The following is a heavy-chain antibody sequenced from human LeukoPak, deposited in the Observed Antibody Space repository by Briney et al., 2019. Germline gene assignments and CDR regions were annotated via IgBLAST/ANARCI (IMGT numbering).Heavy chain of an antibody. CDR2: ISYDGSNK. Sequence: GRSLRLSCAASGFTFSSYAMHWVRQAPGKGLEWVAVISYDGSNKYYADSVKGRFTISRDNAKNSLYLQMNSLRAEDTAVYYCARDWGYRYSNYHLGLDYWGQGTLVTVSS. CDR1: GFTFSSYA. CDR3: ARDWGYRYSNYHLGLDY. V-gene: IGHV3-30-3*01. D-gene: IGHD4-11*01. J-gene: IGHJ4*02.